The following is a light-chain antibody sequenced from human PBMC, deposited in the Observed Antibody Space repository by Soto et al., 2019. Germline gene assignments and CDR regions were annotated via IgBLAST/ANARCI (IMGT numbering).Light chain of an antibody. J-gene: IGLJ2*01. V-gene: IGLV2-14*01. Sequence: QSALTQPASVSGSPGQSITISCTGTSSDVGGYNYVSWYQQHPGKAPKLMIYDVSNRPAGVSNRFSGSKSVNTASLSLSGLQAEDEAAYFWSSYTSSSTYVVFGGGPKLTV. CDR2: DVS. CDR1: SSDVGGYNY. CDR3: SSYTSSSTYVV.